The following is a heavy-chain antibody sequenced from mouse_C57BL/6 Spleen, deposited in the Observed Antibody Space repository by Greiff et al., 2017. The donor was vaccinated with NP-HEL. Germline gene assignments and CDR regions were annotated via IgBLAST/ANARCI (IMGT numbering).Heavy chain of an antibody. Sequence: EVQLVESGGGLVKPGGSLKLSCAASGFTFSSYAMSWVRQTPEKRLEWVATISDGGSYTYYPDNVKGRFTISRDNAKNNLYLQMSHLKSEDTAMYYSARDYYGSSYYLDYWGQGTTLTVSS. CDR2: ISDGGSYT. CDR3: ARDYYGSSYYLDY. V-gene: IGHV5-4*01. J-gene: IGHJ2*01. CDR1: GFTFSSYA. D-gene: IGHD1-1*01.